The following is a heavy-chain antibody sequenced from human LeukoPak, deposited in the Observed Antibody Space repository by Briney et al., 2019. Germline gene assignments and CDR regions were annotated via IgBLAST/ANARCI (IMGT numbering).Heavy chain of an antibody. Sequence: KASQTLSLICTVSGGSISSGGYYWSWIREHPGKGLEWIGYIYYSGSTYYNPSLKSRVTISVDTSKNQFSLKLSSVTAADTAVYYCARDYGDYAAFDIWGQGTMVTVSS. CDR2: IYYSGST. V-gene: IGHV4-31*03. D-gene: IGHD4-17*01. CDR3: ARDYGDYAAFDI. J-gene: IGHJ3*02. CDR1: GGSISSGGYY.